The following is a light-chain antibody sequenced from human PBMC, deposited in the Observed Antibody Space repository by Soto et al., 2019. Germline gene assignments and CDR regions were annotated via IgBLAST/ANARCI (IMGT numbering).Light chain of an antibody. CDR2: AAS. V-gene: IGKV1-27*01. J-gene: IGKJ1*01. Sequence: DIQMTQSPSSLSASVGDRVTITCWASQGISNYLAWYQQKPGKVPKLLIYAASTLQSGVPSRFSGSGSGTDFTLTISSLQPEDVATYYCQKYNSAWWTFGQGTKVEIK. CDR3: QKYNSAWWT. CDR1: QGISNY.